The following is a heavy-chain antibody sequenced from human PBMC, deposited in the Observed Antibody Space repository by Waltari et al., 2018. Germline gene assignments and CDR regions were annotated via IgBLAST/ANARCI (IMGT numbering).Heavy chain of an antibody. Sequence: QVQLQDSGPALVMPSETLSLTCTLFVYSITRGCCLGCIRHHPVKWLEWIGSHYHSWSTYYNPSLKGRLTISVDTSKNQFSLRLSSVTAADTAVYYCARAPMSGAATGTFDFWGLGSLVTVSP. D-gene: IGHD6-13*01. CDR2: HYHSWST. CDR1: VYSITRGCC. CDR3: ARAPMSGAATGTFDF. J-gene: IGHJ4*02. V-gene: IGHV4-38-2*02.